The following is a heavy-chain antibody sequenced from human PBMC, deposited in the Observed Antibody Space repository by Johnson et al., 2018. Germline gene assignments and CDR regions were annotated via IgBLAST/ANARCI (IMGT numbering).Heavy chain of an antibody. CDR1: GDTFTNYY. Sequence: QVQLQESGAEVKRPGASVKVSCKAPGDTFTNYYIHWVRQAPGQGLEWMAIINPSGDTTSYAQKFQGRVTMTRDTSTTTVYMELSSLRSEDTAVYYCARDNIAVATYAFDIWGQGTMVTVSS. CDR2: INPSGDTT. CDR3: ARDNIAVATYAFDI. J-gene: IGHJ3*02. V-gene: IGHV1-46*01. D-gene: IGHD6-19*01.